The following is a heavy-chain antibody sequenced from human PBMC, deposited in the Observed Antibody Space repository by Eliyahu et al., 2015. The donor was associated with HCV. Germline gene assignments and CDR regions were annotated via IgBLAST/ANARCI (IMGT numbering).Heavy chain of an antibody. CDR3: ARGGSGYYKDAFDI. J-gene: IGHJ3*02. CDR1: GXSXSSSSYY. CDR2: IYYXGST. Sequence: QLQLQESGPGLVKPSXTLSLTCTVPGXSXSSSSYYWGWIRQPPGKGLEWIGSIYYXGSTYYNPSLKSRVTISVDTSKNQFSLKLSSVTAADTAVYYCARGGSGYYKDAFDIWGQGTMVTVSS. V-gene: IGHV4-39*01. D-gene: IGHD3-3*01.